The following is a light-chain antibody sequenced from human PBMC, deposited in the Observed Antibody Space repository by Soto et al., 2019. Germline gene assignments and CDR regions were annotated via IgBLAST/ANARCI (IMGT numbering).Light chain of an antibody. CDR1: QNISSY. J-gene: IGKJ1*01. CDR3: QQSYSHPWT. CDR2: AAC. V-gene: IGKV1-39*01. Sequence: DIQMTQSPSSLSTSVGDRVTITCRAGQNISSYLNWDQQKPGKAPKLQVYAACTLKSGVPSRFSGSGYGTDRQYPISSLHSEDFATYYCQQSYSHPWTFGHGTKVEIK.